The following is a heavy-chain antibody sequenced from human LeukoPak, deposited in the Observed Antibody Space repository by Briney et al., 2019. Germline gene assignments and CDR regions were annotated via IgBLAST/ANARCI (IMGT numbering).Heavy chain of an antibody. Sequence: PGGSLRLSCAASGFTFSSYAMSWIRQAPGKGLEWVSALSGSGGSTYFADSVKGRFTISRDNSKNTLYLQMNSLRAGDTAVYYCAKDSGRRLLWFGELFSYWGQGTLVTVSS. J-gene: IGHJ4*02. CDR3: AKDSGRRLLWFGELFSY. V-gene: IGHV3-23*01. CDR2: LSGSGGST. D-gene: IGHD3-10*01. CDR1: GFTFSSYA.